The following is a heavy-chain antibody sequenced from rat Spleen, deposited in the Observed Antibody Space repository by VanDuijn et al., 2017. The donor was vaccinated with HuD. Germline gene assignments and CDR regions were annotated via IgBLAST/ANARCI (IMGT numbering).Heavy chain of an antibody. J-gene: IGHJ2*01. CDR1: GYSITSSYR. CDR3: ASLYSSYSLYYFDY. Sequence: EVQLQESGPGLVKPSQSLSLTCSVTGYSITSSYRWNWIRKFPGNKLEWMGYINSAGTTNYNPSLKSRISITRDTSKNKFFLQVNSVITEDTATYYCASLYSSYSLYYFDYWGQGVMVTVSS. V-gene: IGHV3-3*01. CDR2: INSAGTT. D-gene: IGHD1-2*01.